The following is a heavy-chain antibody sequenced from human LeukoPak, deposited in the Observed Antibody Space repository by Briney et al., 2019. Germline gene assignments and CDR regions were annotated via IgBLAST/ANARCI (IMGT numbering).Heavy chain of an antibody. CDR3: ARDSGSGSYSGY. V-gene: IGHV3-30*02. CDR1: GFGFSGYG. CDR2: IHYDGSKQ. Sequence: GGSLRLSCAASGFGFSGYGMYYVRQAPGKGLEWVAFIHYDGSKQSYADSVKGRFTISRDNAKNTLYLQMNSLRAEDTAVYYCARDSGSGSYSGYWGQGTLVTVSS. J-gene: IGHJ4*02. D-gene: IGHD3-10*01.